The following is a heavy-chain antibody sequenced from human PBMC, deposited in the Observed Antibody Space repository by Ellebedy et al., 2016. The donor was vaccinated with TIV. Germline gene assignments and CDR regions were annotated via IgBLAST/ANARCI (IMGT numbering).Heavy chain of an antibody. D-gene: IGHD1-26*01. J-gene: IGHJ6*02. CDR3: ARHKSGRTGSYYYYGMDV. V-gene: IGHV4-59*08. CDR1: GGSASRHY. CDR2: IFHSGTT. Sequence: MPSETLSLTCTVSGGSASRHYWSWIRQAPGKGLEWIGYIFHSGTTNYNPSLKSRVTISVDTSKSQFSLKLSSVTAADTAVYYCARHKSGRTGSYYYYGMDVWGQGTTVTVSS.